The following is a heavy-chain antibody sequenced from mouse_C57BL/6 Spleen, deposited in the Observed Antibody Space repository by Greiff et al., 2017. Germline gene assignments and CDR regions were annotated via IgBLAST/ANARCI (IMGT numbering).Heavy chain of an antibody. CDR2: ICPSDSYT. J-gene: IGHJ2*01. V-gene: IGHV1-50*01. Sequence: QVQLQQPGAELVKPGASVKLSCKASGYTFTSYWMQWVKQRPGQGLEWIGEICPSDSYTNYNQKFKGKATLTVDTSSSTAYMQLSSLTSEDSAVYYCARARWSLYFDYWGQGTTLTVSS. CDR3: ARARWSLYFDY. CDR1: GYTFTSYW. D-gene: IGHD2-3*01.